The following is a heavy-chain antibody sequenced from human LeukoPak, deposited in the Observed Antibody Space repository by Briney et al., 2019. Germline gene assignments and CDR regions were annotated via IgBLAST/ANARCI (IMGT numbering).Heavy chain of an antibody. CDR3: ARIAWDAFDI. V-gene: IGHV3-74*01. D-gene: IGHD2-15*01. CDR2: INGDGSST. CDR1: GFTFSSYW. Sequence: GGSLRLSCAASGFTFSSYWMHWVRQAPGKGLVWVSRINGDGSSTTYADSVKGRFTISRDNAKNTLYLQMNSLRAEDTAVYYCARIAWDAFDIWGQGTMVTVSS. J-gene: IGHJ3*02.